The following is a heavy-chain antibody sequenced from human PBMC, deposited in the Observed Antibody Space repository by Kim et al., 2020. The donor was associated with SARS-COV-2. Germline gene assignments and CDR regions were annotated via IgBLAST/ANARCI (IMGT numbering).Heavy chain of an antibody. D-gene: IGHD3-16*01. V-gene: IGHV4-34*01. J-gene: IGHJ5*02. Sequence: SETLSLTCAVYGGSFSGYYWSWIRQPPGKGLEWIGEINHSGSTNYNPSLKSRVTISVDTSKNQFSLKLSSVTAADTAVYYCARRPRPGVSNWFDPWGQGTLVTVSS. CDR3: ARRPRPGVSNWFDP. CDR2: INHSGST. CDR1: GGSFSGYY.